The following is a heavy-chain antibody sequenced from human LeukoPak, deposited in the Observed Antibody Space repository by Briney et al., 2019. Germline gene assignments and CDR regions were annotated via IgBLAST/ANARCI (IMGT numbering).Heavy chain of an antibody. D-gene: IGHD6-6*01. J-gene: IGHJ6*02. Sequence: PGGSLRLSCAASGFTFSRYSMNWVRQAPGKGLEWVAYISRSSNTFYYADSVKGRFTISRDNSKNSLYLQMDSLRTEDTALYYCTKDAPASSSGFYYYYGMDVWDQGTTVTVSS. CDR3: TKDAPASSSGFYYYYGMDV. CDR1: GFTFSRYS. V-gene: IGHV3-48*04. CDR2: ISRSSNTF.